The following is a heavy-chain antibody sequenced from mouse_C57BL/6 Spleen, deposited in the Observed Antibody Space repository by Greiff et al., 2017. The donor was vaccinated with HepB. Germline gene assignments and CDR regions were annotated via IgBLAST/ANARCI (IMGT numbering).Heavy chain of an antibody. Sequence: QVQLQQPGAELVKPGASVKLSCKASGYTFTSYWMHWVKQRPGQGLEWIGMIHPNSGSTNYNEKFKSKATLTVDKSSSTAYMQLSSLTSEDSAVYYCARDYYYGSSYDYAMDYWGQGTSVTVSS. J-gene: IGHJ4*01. CDR1: GYTFTSYW. CDR2: IHPNSGST. D-gene: IGHD1-1*01. CDR3: ARDYYYGSSYDYAMDY. V-gene: IGHV1-64*01.